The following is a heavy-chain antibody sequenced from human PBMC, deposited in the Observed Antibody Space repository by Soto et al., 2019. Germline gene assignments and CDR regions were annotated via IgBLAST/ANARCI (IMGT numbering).Heavy chain of an antibody. CDR2: IWYDGSNK. CDR1: GFTFSSYG. Sequence: TGGSLRLSCAASGFTFSSYGMHWVRQAPGKGLEWVAVIWYDGSNKYYADSVKGRFTISRDNSKNTLYLQMNSLRAEDTAVYYCARVGRVNYYDSSGPDYWGQGTLVTVSS. CDR3: ARVGRVNYYDSSGPDY. V-gene: IGHV3-33*01. D-gene: IGHD3-22*01. J-gene: IGHJ4*02.